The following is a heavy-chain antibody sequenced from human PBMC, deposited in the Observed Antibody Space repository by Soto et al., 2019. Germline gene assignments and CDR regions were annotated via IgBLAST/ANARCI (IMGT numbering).Heavy chain of an antibody. CDR3: ATGGSYCCTTGCLSWYLDL. CDR2: IYHSGST. Sequence: QVQLQESGPGLVEPSGTLSLTCAVSSGSISTNNWWSWVRQPPGKGLEWIGEIYHSGSTNYNPSLKSRVSISVDKSNNQFSLKLNSVTAADTAVYYCATGGSYCCTTGCLSWYLDLWGRGTLVSVSS. CDR1: SGSISTNNW. J-gene: IGHJ2*01. V-gene: IGHV4-4*02. D-gene: IGHD2-2*01.